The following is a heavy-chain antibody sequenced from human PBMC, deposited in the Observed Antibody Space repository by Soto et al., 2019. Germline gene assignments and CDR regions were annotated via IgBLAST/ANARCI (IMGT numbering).Heavy chain of an antibody. V-gene: IGHV4-31*03. Sequence: SETLSLTCTVSGGSISSGGYYWSWIRQHPGKGLEWIGYIYYSGSTYYNPSLKSRVTISVDTSKNQFSLKLSSVTAADTAVYYCARGYPVRYCSSTSCPMVFDYWGQGTLVTVS. J-gene: IGHJ4*02. CDR3: ARGYPVRYCSSTSCPMVFDY. D-gene: IGHD2-2*01. CDR2: IYYSGST. CDR1: GGSISSGGYY.